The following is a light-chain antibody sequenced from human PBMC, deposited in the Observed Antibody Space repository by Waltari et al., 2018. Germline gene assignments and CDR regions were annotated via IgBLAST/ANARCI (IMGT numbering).Light chain of an antibody. J-gene: IGLJ2*01. CDR1: SSDVGGFNF. V-gene: IGLV2-14*03. CDR2: DVF. Sequence: QSALTQPASVSGSPGQSISISCTGISSDVGGFNFVSWYQQHPGKAPKLMIYDVFNRPSGVSTRFSGSKSDNAASLAISGLQAEDEAVYYCSSYTASPPHVVFGGGTEVTVL. CDR3: SSYTASPPHVV.